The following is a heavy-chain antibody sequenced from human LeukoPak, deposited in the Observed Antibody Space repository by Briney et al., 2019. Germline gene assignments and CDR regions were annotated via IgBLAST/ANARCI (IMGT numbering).Heavy chain of an antibody. CDR2: ISGSGAST. CDR1: GFTFTNAW. Sequence: GGSLRLSCAASGFTFTNAWMNWVRQAPGKGLEWISGISGSGASTYYADSVKGRFTISRDDSRNTLYLQMNSLRGDDTAVYYCAKDVGKWESLHFFDYWGQGTLVTVSS. CDR3: AKDVGKWESLHFFDY. J-gene: IGHJ4*02. D-gene: IGHD1-26*01. V-gene: IGHV3-23*01.